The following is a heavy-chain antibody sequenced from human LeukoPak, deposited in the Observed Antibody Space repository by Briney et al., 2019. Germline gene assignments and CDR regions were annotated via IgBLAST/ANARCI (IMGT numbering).Heavy chain of an antibody. CDR3: ARSNYYTVDV. V-gene: IGHV3-11*01. Sequence: PGGSLRLSCAAPGFNSSDYYMTWIRQPPGKGPEWISYISSSGGTTTYVDSVKGRFTISRDNAKNSLYLQMNSLRADDTAVYYCARSNYYTVDVWGQGTAVTVSS. J-gene: IGHJ6*02. CDR2: ISSSGGTT. CDR1: GFNSSDYY.